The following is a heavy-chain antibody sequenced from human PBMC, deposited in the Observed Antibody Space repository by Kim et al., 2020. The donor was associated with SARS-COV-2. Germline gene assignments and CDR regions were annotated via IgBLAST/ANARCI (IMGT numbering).Heavy chain of an antibody. CDR3: EKDPRSSSSFNP. CDR2: ISYHGSGT. CDR1: GFTFSSLA. J-gene: IGHJ5*02. Sequence: GGSLRLSCAASGFTFSSLAMTWVRQAPGKGLEWVSAISYHGSGTYYADSVKGRFTISRDNSKNTMYLQMNFLRAEDTAVYYCEKDPRSSSSFNPWGQGTLVTVSS. D-gene: IGHD6-13*01. V-gene: IGHV3-23*01.